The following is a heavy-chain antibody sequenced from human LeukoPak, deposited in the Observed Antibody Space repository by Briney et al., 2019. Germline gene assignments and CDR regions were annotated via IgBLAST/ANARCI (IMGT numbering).Heavy chain of an antibody. J-gene: IGHJ4*02. CDR2: ISGGGRST. V-gene: IGHV3-23*01. Sequence: GGSLRLSCAASGFTVSSSYMYWVRQAPGKGLEWVSTISGGGRSTDYADSVKGQFTISRDNSKNTLYLQMNSLRAEDTAVYYCARERYFDYWGQGTLVTVSS. CDR3: ARERYFDY. CDR1: GFTVSSSY.